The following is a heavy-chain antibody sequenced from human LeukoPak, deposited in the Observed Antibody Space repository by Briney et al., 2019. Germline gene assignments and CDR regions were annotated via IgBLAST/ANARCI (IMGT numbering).Heavy chain of an antibody. CDR3: ARESDSSGYYDY. V-gene: IGHV3-11*06. CDR1: GFSFSNFY. CDR2: IGSSSTYT. Sequence: GGSLRLSCAASGFSFSNFYMSWIRQAPGKGLEWVSYIGSSSTYTNSADSVRGRFTISRDNAKNSLYLQMNSLRVEDTAVYYCARESDSSGYYDYWGQGTLVTVSS. D-gene: IGHD3-22*01. J-gene: IGHJ4*02.